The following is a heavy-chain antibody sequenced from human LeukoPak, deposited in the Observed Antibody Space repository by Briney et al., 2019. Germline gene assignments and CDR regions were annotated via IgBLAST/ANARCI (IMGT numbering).Heavy chain of an antibody. J-gene: IGHJ4*02. D-gene: IGHD6-19*01. CDR1: GGSISSYY. CDR2: IYYSGGR. Sequence: PSETLSLTCTVSGGSISSYYWSWIRQPPGKGLEWIGYIYYSGGRNYNPSLKSRVTVLPDTSKNQFSLRLSSVTAADTAVYFCARDPGIAVAGFDFWGQGTLVTVSS. V-gene: IGHV4-59*01. CDR3: ARDPGIAVAGFDF.